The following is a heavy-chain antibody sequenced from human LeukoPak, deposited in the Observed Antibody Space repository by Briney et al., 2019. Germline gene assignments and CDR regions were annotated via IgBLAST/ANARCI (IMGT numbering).Heavy chain of an antibody. V-gene: IGHV4-59*08. CDR2: IYYSGST. CDR3: ARRWRGLDCSSTSCYGGWTDNWFDP. D-gene: IGHD2-2*01. J-gene: IGHJ5*02. Sequence: KTSETLSLTCTVSGGSISSWYWSWIRQPPGKGLEWIGYIYYSGSTNYNPSLKSRVTISVDTSKNQFSLKLSSVTAADTAVYYCARRWRGLDCSSTSCYGGWTDNWFDPWGQGTLVTVSS. CDR1: GGSISSWY.